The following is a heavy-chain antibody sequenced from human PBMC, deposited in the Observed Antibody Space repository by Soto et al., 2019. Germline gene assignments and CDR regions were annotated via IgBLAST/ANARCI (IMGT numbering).Heavy chain of an antibody. CDR2: INHSGST. D-gene: IGHD6-6*01. CDR1: GGYFIGYY. CDR3: ARVFHSSSFRPMLGDYYYYYYMDV. J-gene: IGHJ6*03. V-gene: IGHV4-34*01. Sequence: PSETLSHTCTFYGGYFIGYYWSWIRQPTGKGLEWIGEINHSGSTNYNPSLKSRVTISVDTSKNQFSLKLSSVTAADTAVYYCARVFHSSSFRPMLGDYYYYYYMDVWGKGTTVTVSS.